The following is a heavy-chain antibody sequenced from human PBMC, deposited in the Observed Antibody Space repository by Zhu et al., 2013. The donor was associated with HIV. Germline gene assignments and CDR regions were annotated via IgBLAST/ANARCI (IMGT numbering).Heavy chain of an antibody. CDR2: IYYSGST. J-gene: IGHJ5*02. CDR3: ARGVYYGSGSTNWFDP. D-gene: IGHD3-10*01. V-gene: IGHV4-61*01. CDR1: GGSVSSGSYY. Sequence: QVQLQESGPGLVKPSETLSLTCTVSGGSVSSGSYYWSWIRQPPGKGLEWIGYIYYSGSTNYNPSLKSRVTISVDTSKNQFSLKLSSVTAADTAVYYCARGVYYGSGSTNWFDPWDQGTLVTVSS.